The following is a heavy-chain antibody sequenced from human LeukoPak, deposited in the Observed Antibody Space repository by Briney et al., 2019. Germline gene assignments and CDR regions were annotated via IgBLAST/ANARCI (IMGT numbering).Heavy chain of an antibody. CDR2: IYYSGST. V-gene: IGHV4-59*01. D-gene: IGHD3-9*01. Sequence: SETLSLTCTVSGGSISSYYWSWIRQPPGKGLEWIGYIYYSGSTNYNPSFKSRVTISVDTSKNQFSLKLSSVTAADTAVYYCAATYYDILTGYSPYYFDYWGQGTLVTVSS. J-gene: IGHJ4*02. CDR3: AATYYDILTGYSPYYFDY. CDR1: GGSISSYY.